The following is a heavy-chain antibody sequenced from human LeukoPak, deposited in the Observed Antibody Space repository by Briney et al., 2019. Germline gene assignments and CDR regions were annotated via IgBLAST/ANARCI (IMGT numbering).Heavy chain of an antibody. V-gene: IGHV4-34*01. CDR1: GGSFSGYY. CDR2: INHSGST. Sequence: PSETLSLTCAVYGGSFSGYYWSWIRQPPGKGLEWIGEINHSGSTNYNPSLKSRVTISVDTSKNQFSLKLSSVTAADTAVYYCARGGGWYPDYWGQGTLVTVSS. D-gene: IGHD6-19*01. J-gene: IGHJ4*02. CDR3: ARGGGWYPDY.